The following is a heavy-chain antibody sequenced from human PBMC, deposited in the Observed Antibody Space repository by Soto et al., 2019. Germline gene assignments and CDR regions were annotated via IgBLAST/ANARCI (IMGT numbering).Heavy chain of an antibody. CDR3: ARGGGSGGWYGYGGYNWFDP. Sequence: GSLRLSCAASGFTFSSYAMHWVRQAPGKGLEWVAVISYDGSNKYYADSVKGRFTISRDNSKNTLYLQMNSLRAEDTAVYYCARGGGSGGWYGYGGYNWFDPWGQGTQVTVSS. J-gene: IGHJ5*02. V-gene: IGHV3-30-3*01. D-gene: IGHD6-19*01. CDR2: ISYDGSNK. CDR1: GFTFSSYA.